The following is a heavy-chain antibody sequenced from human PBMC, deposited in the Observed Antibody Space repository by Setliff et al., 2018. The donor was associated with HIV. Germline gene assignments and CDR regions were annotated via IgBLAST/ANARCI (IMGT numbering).Heavy chain of an antibody. CDR1: GYTFTSYC. J-gene: IGHJ4*02. Sequence: ASVKVSCKAFGYTFTSYCIHWVRQAPGQGLEWLGMVNPSGGSIAYAQRFQGRVTMTRDTSTNTVYMDLSGLRSDDTAVYYCARDRTAGYYFDYWGQGTLVTVSS. CDR3: ARDRTAGYYFDY. CDR2: VNPSGGSI. V-gene: IGHV1-46*01.